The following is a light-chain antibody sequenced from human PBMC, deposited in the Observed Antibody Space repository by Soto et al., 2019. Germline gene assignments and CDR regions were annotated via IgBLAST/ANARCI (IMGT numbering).Light chain of an antibody. CDR2: GAS. V-gene: IGKV3-20*01. Sequence: EIVLTQSPGTLSLSPGERATLSCRASQSVSGSFLAWYQQKPGQAPRLLIYGASSRATGIPDRFSGSGSGTDFTLTISRLEPEEFAVYYCQQYGSSRLTFGGGTKGEIK. CDR1: QSVSGSF. CDR3: QQYGSSRLT. J-gene: IGKJ4*01.